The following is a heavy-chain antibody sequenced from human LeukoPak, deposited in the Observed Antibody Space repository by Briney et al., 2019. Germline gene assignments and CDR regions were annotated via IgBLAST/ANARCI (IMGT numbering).Heavy chain of an antibody. J-gene: IGHJ4*02. V-gene: IGHV1-69*13. CDR2: IVPILGTA. CDR3: ARLSPRGYSYGQSPFDY. CDR1: GGTFSSYA. Sequence: SVKVSCKASGGTFSSYAISWVRQAPGQGLEWMGGIVPILGTANYAQKFQGRVTITADESTSTAYMELSSLRSEDTAVYYCARLSPRGYSYGQSPFDYWGQGTLVTVSS. D-gene: IGHD5-18*01.